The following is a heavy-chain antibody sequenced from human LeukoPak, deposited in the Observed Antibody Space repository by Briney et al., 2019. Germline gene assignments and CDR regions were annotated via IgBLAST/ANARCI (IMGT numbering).Heavy chain of an antibody. D-gene: IGHD1-26*01. CDR3: AREFPPEFVGWPHAFDI. J-gene: IGHJ3*02. Sequence: AETLSLTCTVWGGSIRSYYGRWVRQPPGRGLEGIGYMYYRGRTNYNRSRKRRVNITVDKSKNQFSLKLSSVTAADTAVYYCAREFPPEFVGWPHAFDIWGQGTMVTVSS. CDR2: MYYRGRT. V-gene: IGHV4-59*01. CDR1: GGSIRSYY.